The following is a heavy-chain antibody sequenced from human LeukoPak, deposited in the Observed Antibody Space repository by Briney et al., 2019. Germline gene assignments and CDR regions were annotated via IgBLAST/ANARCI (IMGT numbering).Heavy chain of an antibody. D-gene: IGHD1-14*01. V-gene: IGHV3-23*01. Sequence: GGSLRLSCAVPGFPFSNYAMSWVRQAPGKGLEWVAAISGSGGETYYVDSVKGRFTISRDNSKNTLYLEMNSLRAEDTAVYYCAKSNREFDPWGQGTLVTVSS. J-gene: IGHJ5*02. CDR3: AKSNREFDP. CDR1: GFPFSNYA. CDR2: ISGSGGET.